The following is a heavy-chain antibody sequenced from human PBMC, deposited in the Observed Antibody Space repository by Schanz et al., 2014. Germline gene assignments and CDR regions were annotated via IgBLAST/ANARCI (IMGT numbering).Heavy chain of an antibody. Sequence: EVRLVESGGGVVQPGGSLRLSCAASGFTFSTYWMHWVRQAPGKGLVWVSHINSDGTTTTYADSVKGRFTISRDNAENTLYLQMNSLRVEDTAVYYCAMGGYQLHHWGQGTLVTVSS. D-gene: IGHD1-7*01. J-gene: IGHJ4*02. CDR2: INSDGTTT. V-gene: IGHV3-74*02. CDR3: AMGGYQLHH. CDR1: GFTFSTYW.